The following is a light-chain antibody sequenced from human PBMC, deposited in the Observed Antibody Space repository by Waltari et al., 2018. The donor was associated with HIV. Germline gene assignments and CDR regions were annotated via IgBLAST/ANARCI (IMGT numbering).Light chain of an antibody. Sequence: GDRVPITCRASQGIGNDLGWYQQKPGKAPNLLIFAASKLQDGVPSRFSGSGSGTDFTLTISSLQPEDFATYYCLQDSIYPWTFGQGTRVEVK. J-gene: IGKJ1*01. CDR2: AAS. V-gene: IGKV1-6*01. CDR1: QGIGND. CDR3: LQDSIYPWT.